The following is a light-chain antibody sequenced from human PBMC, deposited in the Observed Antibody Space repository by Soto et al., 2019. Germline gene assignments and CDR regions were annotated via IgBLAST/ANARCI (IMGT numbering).Light chain of an antibody. CDR3: QQLKTYPFP. Sequence: AIQLTQSPSSLSASVGDRVSITCRASQGISSALAWYQHKPGKAPKILIYDASSLQSGVPSRFSGSESGTECTLPISSLQPEDFATYYCQQLKTYPFPFGQGTRLEIK. CDR2: DAS. V-gene: IGKV1-13*02. CDR1: QGISSA. J-gene: IGKJ5*01.